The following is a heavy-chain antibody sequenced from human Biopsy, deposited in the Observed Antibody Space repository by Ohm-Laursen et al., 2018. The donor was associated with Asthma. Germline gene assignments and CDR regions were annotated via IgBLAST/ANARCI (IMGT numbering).Heavy chain of an antibody. CDR3: VRDGTDDAFDI. D-gene: IGHD1-1*01. Sequence: SLRLSCAASGFSFSNFAIHWVRQAPGRGLEWVGVISKDASTQDYADSVKGRLTMARDNSKNTLDLQMNSLREEDTAVYYCVRDGTDDAFDIWGQGTVVSVSS. V-gene: IGHV3-30*01. CDR2: ISKDASTQ. J-gene: IGHJ3*02. CDR1: GFSFSNFA.